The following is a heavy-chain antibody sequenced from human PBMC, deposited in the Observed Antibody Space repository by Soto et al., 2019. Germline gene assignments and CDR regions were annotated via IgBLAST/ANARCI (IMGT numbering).Heavy chain of an antibody. V-gene: IGHV1-69*01. CDR1: GGTFSSYA. Sequence: QVQLVQSGAEVKKPGSSVKVSCKASGGTFSSYAISWVRQAPGQGLEWMGGIIPIFGTANYAQKFQGRVTITADESTSTAYMELSSLRSEDTAVYYCARDQLGSSSSTYYYYGMDFWGQGTTVTVSS. CDR2: IIPIFGTA. CDR3: ARDQLGSSSSTYYYYGMDF. D-gene: IGHD6-6*01. J-gene: IGHJ6*02.